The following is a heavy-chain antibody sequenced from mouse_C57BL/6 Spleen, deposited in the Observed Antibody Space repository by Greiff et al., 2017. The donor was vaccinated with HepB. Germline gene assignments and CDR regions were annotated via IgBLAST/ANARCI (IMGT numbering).Heavy chain of an antibody. CDR2: IRLKSDNYAT. J-gene: IGHJ3*01. V-gene: IGHV6-3*01. Sequence: EVKLQESGGGLVQPGGSMKLSCVASGFTFSNYWMNWVRQSPEKGLEWVAQIRLKSDNYATHYAESVKGRFTISRDDSKSSVYLQMHNLRAEDTGIYYCTAGDWFAYWGQGTLVTVSA. CDR3: TAGDWFAY. CDR1: GFTFSNYW.